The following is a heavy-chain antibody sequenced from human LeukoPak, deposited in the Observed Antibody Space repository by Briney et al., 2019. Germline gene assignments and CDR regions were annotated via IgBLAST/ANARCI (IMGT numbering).Heavy chain of an antibody. CDR1: GFMFNNYA. CDR2: ISGLGGSA. Sequence: GGSLRLSCAASGFMFNNYAMNWVRQAPGKGLEWVSGISGLGGSAYYAASVKGRFTISRDNSGDTLFLQLNNLRVEDTAIYFCARHGGSSWSSFDYWGQGTLVTVSS. J-gene: IGHJ4*02. CDR3: ARHGGSSWSSFDY. V-gene: IGHV3-23*01. D-gene: IGHD6-13*01.